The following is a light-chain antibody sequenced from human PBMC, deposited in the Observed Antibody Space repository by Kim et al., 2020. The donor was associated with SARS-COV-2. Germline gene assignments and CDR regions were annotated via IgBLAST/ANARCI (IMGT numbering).Light chain of an antibody. V-gene: IGKV3-20*01. J-gene: IGKJ2*01. CDR3: QQYGSSPRT. CDR1: QSVTSN. CDR2: SAS. Sequence: EIVLTQSPGTLSLSPGERAALSCRASQSVTSNLVWYQQKPGQAPRLLIYSASSRATGISDRFSGSGSGTDFTLTISRLEPEDFAVYYCQQYGSSPRTFGQGTKLEI.